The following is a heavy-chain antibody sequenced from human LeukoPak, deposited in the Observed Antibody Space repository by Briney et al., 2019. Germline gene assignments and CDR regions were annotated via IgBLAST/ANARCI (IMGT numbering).Heavy chain of an antibody. CDR1: GFIVSRSY. CDR2: ISGSGEST. J-gene: IGHJ4*02. CDR3: AKLAIRGVIINYFDY. V-gene: IGHV3-23*01. Sequence: GGSLRLSCAASGFIVSRSYMSWVRQAPGKGLEWVSVISGSGESTYYADSVKGRFTISRDTSKSTLSLRMNSLRAEDTAIYYCAKLAIRGVIINYFDYWGQGTLVTVSS. D-gene: IGHD3-10*01.